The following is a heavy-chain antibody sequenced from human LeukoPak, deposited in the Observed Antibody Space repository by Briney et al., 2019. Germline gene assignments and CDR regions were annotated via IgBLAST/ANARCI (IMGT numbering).Heavy chain of an antibody. CDR3: ARGDGYSSGWSQGWFDP. D-gene: IGHD6-19*01. V-gene: IGHV1-18*01. CDR2: ISAYNGNT. J-gene: IGHJ5*02. CDR1: GYTFTGYG. Sequence: ASVKVSCKASGYTFTGYGISWVRQAPGQGLEWMGWISAYNGNTNYAQKLQGRVTMTTDTSTSTAYMELRSLRSDDTAVYYCARGDGYSSGWSQGWFDPWGQGTLVTVSS.